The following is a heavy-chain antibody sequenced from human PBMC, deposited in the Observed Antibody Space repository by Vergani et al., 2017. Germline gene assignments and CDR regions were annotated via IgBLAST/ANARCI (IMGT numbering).Heavy chain of an antibody. V-gene: IGHV3-23*04. Sequence: VQLVESGGGVVQPGRSLRLSCAASGFTVSSNYMSWVRQAPGKGLEWVSAISGSGGSTYYADSVKGRFTISRDNSKNTLYLRMNSLRAEDTAVYYCAGAGKQLAFDYWGQGTLVTVSS. CDR1: GFTVSSNY. J-gene: IGHJ4*02. CDR3: AGAGKQLAFDY. D-gene: IGHD6-13*01. CDR2: ISGSGGST.